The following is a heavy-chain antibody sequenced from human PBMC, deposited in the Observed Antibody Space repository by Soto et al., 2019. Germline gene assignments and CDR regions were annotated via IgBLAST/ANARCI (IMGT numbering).Heavy chain of an antibody. V-gene: IGHV4-59*01. CDR2: VYYSGST. CDR3: ASHPGVTY. D-gene: IGHD3-10*01. Sequence: PSESLSLTCTVSGASINDYYWSWIRQPPGKGLEWIGFVYYSGSTTYNPSLKSRVTISVDTSKNQFSLKLNSVTAADTAVYYCASHPGVTYWGQGTLVTVSS. J-gene: IGHJ4*02. CDR1: GASINDYY.